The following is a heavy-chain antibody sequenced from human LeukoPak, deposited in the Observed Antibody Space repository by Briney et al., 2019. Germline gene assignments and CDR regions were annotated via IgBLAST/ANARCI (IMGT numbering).Heavy chain of an antibody. J-gene: IGHJ4*01. D-gene: IGHD3-10*01. CDR2: IYYSGVT. CDR1: GGSISSSSYY. CDR3: ARQTQRFGELFR. V-gene: IGHV4-39*01. Sequence: PSETLSLTCTVSGGSISSSSYYWGWIRQQPGKGLEWIGSIYYSGVTYYNPSLKSRVNISLETSMNKLSLVLRSVTAADTAVYYCARQTQRFGELFRWGQGTLVTVSS.